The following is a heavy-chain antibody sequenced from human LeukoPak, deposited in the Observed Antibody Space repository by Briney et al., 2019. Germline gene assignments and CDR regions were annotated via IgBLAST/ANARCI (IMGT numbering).Heavy chain of an antibody. CDR1: GYTFTSYA. CDR2: MNPSNGNT. CDR3: ARGSSEEMATIAY. V-gene: IGHV1-8*01. Sequence: ASVKVSCKGSGYTFTSYAINWVRQATGQGLEWMGWMNPSNGNTGFAQKFQGRLTMTRDTSISTAYMELSSLRSEDTAVYFCARGSSEEMATIAYWGQGTLVTVSS. J-gene: IGHJ4*02. D-gene: IGHD5-24*01.